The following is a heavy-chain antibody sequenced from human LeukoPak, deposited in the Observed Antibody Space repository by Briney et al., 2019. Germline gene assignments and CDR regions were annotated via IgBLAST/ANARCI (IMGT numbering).Heavy chain of an antibody. CDR3: ARESYYYDSSGYWASVDY. CDR2: IKQDGSEK. Sequence: GGSLRLSCAASGFTFSSYWMSWVRQAPGKGLEWVANIKQDGSEKYYVDSVKGRFTISRDNAKNSLYLQMNSLRAEDTAVYYCARESYYYDSSGYWASVDYWGQGTLVTVSS. V-gene: IGHV3-7*03. D-gene: IGHD3-22*01. CDR1: GFTFSSYW. J-gene: IGHJ4*02.